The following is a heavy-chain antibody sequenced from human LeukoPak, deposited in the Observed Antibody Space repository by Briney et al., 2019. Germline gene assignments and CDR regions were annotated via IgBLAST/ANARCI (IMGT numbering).Heavy chain of an antibody. V-gene: IGHV3-48*03. CDR2: ISSSGSTI. Sequence: GGSLRLSCAASGFTFDDYAMNWVRQAPGKGLEWVSYISSSGSTIYYADSAKGRFTISRDNARNSLYLQMNSLRAEDTAVYYCAELGITMIGGVWGRGTTVTISS. CDR1: GFTFDDYA. J-gene: IGHJ6*04. D-gene: IGHD3-10*02. CDR3: AELGITMIGGV.